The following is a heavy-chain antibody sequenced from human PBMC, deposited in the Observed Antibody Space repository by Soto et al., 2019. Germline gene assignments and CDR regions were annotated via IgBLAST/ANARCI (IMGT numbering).Heavy chain of an antibody. Sequence: ASVKVSCKASGYTFTSYDINWVRQATGQGLEWMGWMNPNSGNTGYAQKFQGRVTMTRNTSISTAYMELSSLRSEDTAVYYCARARQWRVPLFDYWGQGTLVTVSS. D-gene: IGHD6-19*01. J-gene: IGHJ4*02. CDR3: ARARQWRVPLFDY. V-gene: IGHV1-8*01. CDR1: GYTFTSYD. CDR2: MNPNSGNT.